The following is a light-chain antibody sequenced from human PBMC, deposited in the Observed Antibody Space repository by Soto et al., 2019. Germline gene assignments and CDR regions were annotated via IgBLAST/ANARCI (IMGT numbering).Light chain of an antibody. CDR1: QSVSSN. Sequence: EIVMTQSPATLFVSPGEKATLSCRASQSVSSNLAWYQQKPGQAPRLLIYGASTRATGIPARFSGSGSGTEFTLTISSLQSEDFAFYYCQQYNNWPPWTFGQGTKLEI. CDR3: QQYNNWPPWT. J-gene: IGKJ2*02. V-gene: IGKV3-15*01. CDR2: GAS.